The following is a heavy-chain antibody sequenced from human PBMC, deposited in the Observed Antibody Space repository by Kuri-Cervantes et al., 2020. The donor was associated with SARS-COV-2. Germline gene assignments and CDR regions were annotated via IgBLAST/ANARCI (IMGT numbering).Heavy chain of an antibody. CDR2: IYSGGST. D-gene: IGHD3-3*01. V-gene: IGHV3-NL1*01. Sequence: GESLKISCAASGFTFDDYAMHWVRQAPGKGLEWVSGIYSGGSTYYADSVKGRFTISRHNSKNTLYLQMNSLRPEDTAVYYCAKVETANLDYWGQGTLVTVSS. CDR1: GFTFDDYA. CDR3: AKVETANLDY. J-gene: IGHJ4*02.